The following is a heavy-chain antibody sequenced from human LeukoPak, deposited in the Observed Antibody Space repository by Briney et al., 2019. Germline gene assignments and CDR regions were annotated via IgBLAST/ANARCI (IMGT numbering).Heavy chain of an antibody. CDR1: GFTFSSSA. V-gene: IGHV3-23*01. CDR3: AKDLTKSYYYDSSAPPDAFDI. D-gene: IGHD3-22*01. Sequence: GGSLRLSCAASGFTFSSSAMSWVRQAPGRGLEWVSTISGSGGATYYADSVKGRFTISSDNSKNTLYLQMNSLRAEDTAVYYCAKDLTKSYYYDSSAPPDAFDIWGQGTMVTVSS. CDR2: ISGSGGAT. J-gene: IGHJ3*02.